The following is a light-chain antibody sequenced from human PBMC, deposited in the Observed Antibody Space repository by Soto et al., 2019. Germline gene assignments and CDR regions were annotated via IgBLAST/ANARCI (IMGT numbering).Light chain of an antibody. Sequence: QAVVTQPPSASGTPGQRVTISCSGSRSNIGSNAVNWYQQLPGTAPKLLIYTFAQRPSGVPDRFSGSKSGTSASLAISGLQSEDEADYYCASWDVSLNARVFGGGTKLTVL. CDR2: TFA. CDR1: RSNIGSNA. J-gene: IGLJ3*02. CDR3: ASWDVSLNARV. V-gene: IGLV1-44*01.